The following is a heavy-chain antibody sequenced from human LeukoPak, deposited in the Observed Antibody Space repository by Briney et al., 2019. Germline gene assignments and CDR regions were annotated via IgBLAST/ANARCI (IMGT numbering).Heavy chain of an antibody. D-gene: IGHD3-22*01. CDR2: IYYSGST. Sequence: SETLSLTCTVSGGSISGHYWSWIRQPPGKGLECIGYIYYSGSTNYNPSLKSRVTILVDTSKNQFSLKLSSVTAADTAVYYCATSYITTYAFDIWGQGTMVTVSS. CDR3: ATSYITTYAFDI. J-gene: IGHJ3*02. V-gene: IGHV4-59*11. CDR1: GGSISGHY.